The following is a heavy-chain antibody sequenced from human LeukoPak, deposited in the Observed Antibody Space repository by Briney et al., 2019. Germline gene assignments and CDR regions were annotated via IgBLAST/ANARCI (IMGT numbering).Heavy chain of an antibody. CDR1: VGTFSIYA. CDR3: AARWLRRIDY. CDR2: IIPIFGTA. D-gene: IGHD5-24*01. J-gene: IGHJ4*02. V-gene: IGHV1-69*05. Sequence: SVKVSFKASVGTFSIYAISWVRQAPGQGLEWMGGIIPIFGTANYAQKFQGRVTITTDESTSTAYMELSSLRSEDTAVYYCAARWLRRIDYWGQGTLVTVSS.